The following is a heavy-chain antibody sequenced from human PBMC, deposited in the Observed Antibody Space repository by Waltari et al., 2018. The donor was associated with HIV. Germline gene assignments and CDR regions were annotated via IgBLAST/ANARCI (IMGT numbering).Heavy chain of an antibody. CDR1: GGSISSSSYY. J-gene: IGHJ4*02. CDR3: ARLPRRDGYNQGLDY. Sequence: QLQLQESGPGLVKPSETLSLTCTVSGGSISSSSYYWGWIRQPPGKGLEWIGSIYYSGSTYYNPSLKSRVTISVDTSKNQFSLKLSSVTAADTAVYYCARLPRRDGYNQGLDYWGQGTLVTVSS. CDR2: IYYSGST. V-gene: IGHV4-39*01. D-gene: IGHD5-12*01.